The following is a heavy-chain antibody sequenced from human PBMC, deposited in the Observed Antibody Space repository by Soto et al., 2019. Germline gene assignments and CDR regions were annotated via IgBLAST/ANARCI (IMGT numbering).Heavy chain of an antibody. V-gene: IGHV3-11*06. CDR1: GFTFSDHY. CDR2: SSNSGSFT. Sequence: GGSLRLSCAASGFTFSDHYMSWIRQAPGKGLEWIGYSSNSGSFTRYADSVKGRFSISRDNAKNSLYLQINSLRGDDTATYFCVRSGDNYNLLDYWGQGTLVTVSS. J-gene: IGHJ4*02. CDR3: VRSGDNYNLLDY. D-gene: IGHD1-1*01.